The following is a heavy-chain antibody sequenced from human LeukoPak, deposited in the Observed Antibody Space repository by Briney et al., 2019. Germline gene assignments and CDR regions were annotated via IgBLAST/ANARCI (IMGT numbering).Heavy chain of an antibody. D-gene: IGHD3-10*01. CDR2: MNSNSGNT. CDR3: ARGRGGTVVRGYLDY. Sequence: ASVKVSCKAPGYTFTNYDIMWVRQATGQGPEWMGWMNSNSGNTGYAQKFQGRVTMTRDTSINTAYMELHSLTSEDTAVYYCARGRGGTVVRGYLDYWGQGTLVTVSS. V-gene: IGHV1-8*01. CDR1: GYTFTNYD. J-gene: IGHJ4*02.